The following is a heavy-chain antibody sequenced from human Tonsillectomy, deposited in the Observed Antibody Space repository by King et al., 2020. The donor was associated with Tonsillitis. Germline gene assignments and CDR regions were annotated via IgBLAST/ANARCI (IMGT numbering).Heavy chain of an antibody. Sequence: VQLQESGPGLVKPSETLSLTCTVSGGSISSYYWSWIRQPPGKGLEWSGYIYYSGRINYNPSLKSRVTISVDTSKNQFSLKLSSVTAADTAVYYCARHAAEGYYGSGSYPVDYWGQGTLVTVSS. V-gene: IGHV4-59*08. J-gene: IGHJ4*02. CDR2: IYYSGRI. CDR3: ARHAAEGYYGSGSYPVDY. D-gene: IGHD3-10*01. CDR1: GGSISSYY.